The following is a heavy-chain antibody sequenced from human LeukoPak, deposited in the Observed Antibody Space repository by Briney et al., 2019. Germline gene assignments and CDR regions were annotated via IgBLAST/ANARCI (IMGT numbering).Heavy chain of an antibody. D-gene: IGHD2-2*01. CDR2: IYSSGSA. J-gene: IGHJ5*02. CDR3: ARGRYCSSTSCYWNWFDP. V-gene: IGHV4-31*03. Sequence: SETLSLTCTVSGGSISSGGYYWSWIRQHPGKGLEWIGYIYSSGSAYYNPSLKSRVTISVDTSKNQSSLKLSSVSAADTAVYYCARGRYCSSTSCYWNWFDPWGQGTLVTVSS. CDR1: GGSISSGGYY.